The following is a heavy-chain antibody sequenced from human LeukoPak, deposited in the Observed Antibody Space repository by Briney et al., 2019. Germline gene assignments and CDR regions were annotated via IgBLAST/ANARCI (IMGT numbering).Heavy chain of an antibody. Sequence: HPSETLSLTCTVSGGSISSGGYYWSWIRQHPGKGLEWIGYIYYSGSTYYNPSLKSRVTISVDTSKNQFSLKLSSVTAAGTAVYYCARVAYGDLLWYSDYWGQGTLVTVSS. V-gene: IGHV4-31*03. D-gene: IGHD4-17*01. CDR2: IYYSGST. CDR3: ARVAYGDLLWYSDY. J-gene: IGHJ4*02. CDR1: GGSISSGGYY.